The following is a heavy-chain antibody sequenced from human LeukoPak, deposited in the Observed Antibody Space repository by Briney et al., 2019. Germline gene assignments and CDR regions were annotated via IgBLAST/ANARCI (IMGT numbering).Heavy chain of an antibody. CDR3: ATDYGKTEQAFDI. Sequence: GASVTVSCKVSGYTLTELSMHWVRQAPGKGLEWMGGFDPEDGETIYAQKFQGRVTMTEDTSTDTAYMELSSLRSEDTAVYYCATDYGKTEQAFDIWGQGTMVTVSS. CDR1: GYTLTELS. CDR2: FDPEDGET. D-gene: IGHD3-16*01. V-gene: IGHV1-24*01. J-gene: IGHJ3*02.